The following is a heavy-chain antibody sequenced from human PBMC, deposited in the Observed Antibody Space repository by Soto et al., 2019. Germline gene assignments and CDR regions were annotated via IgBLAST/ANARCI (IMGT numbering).Heavy chain of an antibody. Sequence: AGGSLRLSCAACQFSFSSYWMHWVRQVPGKGPAWVSRINHDGSKTEYADSVKGRFTISRDNTNNTLYLQMNSLRVEDTAMYYCVREPWGFSGTWYDYWGQGTLVTVSS. V-gene: IGHV3-74*01. CDR2: INHDGSKT. J-gene: IGHJ4*02. CDR3: VREPWGFSGTWYDY. CDR1: QFSFSSYW. D-gene: IGHD6-13*01.